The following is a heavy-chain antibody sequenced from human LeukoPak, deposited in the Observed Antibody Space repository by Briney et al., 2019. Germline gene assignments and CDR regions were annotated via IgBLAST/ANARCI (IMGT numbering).Heavy chain of an antibody. D-gene: IGHD3-3*01. CDR1: GYTLTELS. Sequence: ASLKVSCKVSGYTLTELSMHWVRQAPGKGLEWMGGFDPEDGETIYAQKFQGRVTMTEDTSTDTAYMELSSLRSEDTAVYYCATVYDFWSGLGRGAHHYGMDVWGQGTTVTVSS. V-gene: IGHV1-24*01. J-gene: IGHJ6*02. CDR3: ATVYDFWSGLGRGAHHYGMDV. CDR2: FDPEDGET.